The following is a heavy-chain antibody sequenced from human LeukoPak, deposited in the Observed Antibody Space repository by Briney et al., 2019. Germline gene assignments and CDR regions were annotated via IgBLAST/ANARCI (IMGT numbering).Heavy chain of an antibody. Sequence: TSGTLSLTCAVSGGSISSSNWWSWVRPPPGKGVEWIGEIYHSGSTNYNPSLKSRVTISVDKSKNQFSLKLSSVTAADTAVYYCARDPYDTTFHDAFDIWGQGTMVTVSS. CDR2: IYHSGST. J-gene: IGHJ3*02. CDR1: GGSISSSNW. D-gene: IGHD3-9*01. V-gene: IGHV4-4*02. CDR3: ARDPYDTTFHDAFDI.